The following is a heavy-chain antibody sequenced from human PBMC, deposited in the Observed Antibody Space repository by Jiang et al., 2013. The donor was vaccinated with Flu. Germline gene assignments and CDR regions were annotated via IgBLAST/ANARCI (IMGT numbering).Heavy chain of an antibody. J-gene: IGHJ3*02. V-gene: IGHV4-59*01. Sequence: GLVKPFGDPVPHLYCLWWLHQQLLLELDPAAPRRGLEWIGYIYYTGSTSYNSSLKSRVTISVDTSKNQFSLRLNSVTAADTAVYYCAREKVAWVDFWSGAESGNVADIWGQGARVTVSS. CDR1: WLHQQLL. D-gene: IGHD3-3*01. CDR2: IYYTGST. CDR3: AREKVAWVDFWSGAESGNVADI.